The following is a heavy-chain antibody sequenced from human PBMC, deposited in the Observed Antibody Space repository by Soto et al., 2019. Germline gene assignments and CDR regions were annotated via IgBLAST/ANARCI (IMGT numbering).Heavy chain of an antibody. CDR1: GGSISSSSYY. Sequence: QLQLQESGPGLVKPSETLSLTCTVSGGSISSSSYYWGWIRQPPGKGLEWIGSIYYSGSTYYNPSLKSRVTTSVDTSKNQFSLKLSSVTAADTAVYYCARHVGWDNWNYGAFDIWGQGTMVTVSS. CDR3: ARHVGWDNWNYGAFDI. D-gene: IGHD1-7*01. V-gene: IGHV4-39*01. J-gene: IGHJ3*02. CDR2: IYYSGST.